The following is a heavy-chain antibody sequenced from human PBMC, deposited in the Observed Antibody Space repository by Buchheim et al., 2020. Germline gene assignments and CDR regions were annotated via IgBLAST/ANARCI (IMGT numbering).Heavy chain of an antibody. CDR2: ISSSSSTI. V-gene: IGHV3-48*01. J-gene: IGHJ4*02. D-gene: IGHD1-26*01. CDR1: GFIFSSYS. Sequence: EVQLVESGGGLVQPGGSLRLSCTASGFIFSSYSMNWVRQAPGKGLEWVSYISSSSSTIYYADSVKGRFTISRDNAKNSLSLQMNSLRAEDTAVYYCARNSLGATGWDYFDYWGQGTL. CDR3: ARNSLGATGWDYFDY.